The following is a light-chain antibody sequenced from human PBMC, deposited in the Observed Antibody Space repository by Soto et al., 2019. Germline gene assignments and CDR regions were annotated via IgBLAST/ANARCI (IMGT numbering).Light chain of an antibody. V-gene: IGKV3D-20*02. CDR2: GAS. Sequence: EIVLTQSPGTLSLSPGERATLSCRASQSVSNNYLAWYQQKPGQAPRRLIYGASSRATGIPDRFSGSGSGTDFTLTISRLEPEDFAVYYCQQRSNWPRITFGQGTRLEIK. CDR1: QSVSNNY. CDR3: QQRSNWPRIT. J-gene: IGKJ5*01.